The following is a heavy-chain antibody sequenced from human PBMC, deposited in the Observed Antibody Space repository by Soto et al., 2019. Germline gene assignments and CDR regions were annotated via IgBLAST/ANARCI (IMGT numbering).Heavy chain of an antibody. Sequence: SETLSLTCTVSGGAVSSGTYYWSWIRQPPGKGLEWIGHIYFTGSTNYNPSLKSRVTMSLDTSRNQFSLKPSSVTAADTAVYYCTRGPPRAQWFDPWGLGTLVTVSS. CDR3: TRGPPRAQWFDP. J-gene: IGHJ5*02. V-gene: IGHV4-61*01. CDR1: GGAVSSGTYY. CDR2: IYFTGST.